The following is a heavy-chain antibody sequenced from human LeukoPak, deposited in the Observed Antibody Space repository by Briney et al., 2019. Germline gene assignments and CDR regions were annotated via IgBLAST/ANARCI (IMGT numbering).Heavy chain of an antibody. CDR1: GYTFTSYD. Sequence: ASVKVSCKASGYTFTSYDINWVRQATGQGLEWMGWMNPNSGNTGYAQKFQGRVTMTRNTSISTAYMEPSSLRSEDTAVYYCARGISVEMATIEGEFEYWGQGTLVTVSS. J-gene: IGHJ4*02. CDR3: ARGISVEMATIEGEFEY. CDR2: MNPNSGNT. V-gene: IGHV1-8*01. D-gene: IGHD5-24*01.